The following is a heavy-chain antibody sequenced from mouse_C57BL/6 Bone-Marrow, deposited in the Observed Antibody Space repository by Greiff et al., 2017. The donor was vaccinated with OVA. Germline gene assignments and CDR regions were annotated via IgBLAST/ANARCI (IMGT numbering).Heavy chain of an antibody. CDR3: ARTHYYGSSYEYFDV. CDR2: IWSGGST. Sequence: VKVVESGPGLVQPSQSLSITCTVSGFSLTSYGVHWVRQSPGKGLEWLGVIWSGGSTDYNAAFISRLSISKDNSKSQVFFKMNSLQADDTAIYYCARTHYYGSSYEYFDVWGTGTTVTVSS. J-gene: IGHJ1*03. CDR1: GFSLTSYG. D-gene: IGHD1-1*01. V-gene: IGHV2-2*01.